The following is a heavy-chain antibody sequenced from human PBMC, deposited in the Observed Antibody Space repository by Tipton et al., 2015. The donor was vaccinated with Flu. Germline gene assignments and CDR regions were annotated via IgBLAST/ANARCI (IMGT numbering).Heavy chain of an antibody. CDR3: ARDRRITFGGVIVGDSRFDP. D-gene: IGHD3-16*02. J-gene: IGHJ5*02. Sequence: TLSLTCTVSGGSISSYYWSWIRQPPGKGLEWIGYIYYSGSTNYTPSLKSRVTISVDTSKNQFSLKLSSVTAADTAVYYCARDRRITFGGVIVGDSRFDPWGQGTLVTVSS. CDR2: IYYSGST. V-gene: IGHV4-59*01. CDR1: GGSISSYY.